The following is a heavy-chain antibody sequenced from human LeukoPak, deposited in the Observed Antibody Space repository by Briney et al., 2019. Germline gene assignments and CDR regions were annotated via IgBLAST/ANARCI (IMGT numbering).Heavy chain of an antibody. Sequence: GGSLRLSCAVSGFMFREYGMHWVRQTPDKGLEWVAVISYDGSNKYYADSVKGRFTISRDNSKNTLYLQMNSLRAEDTAVYYCAREGPSQIGGWDYWGQGTLVTVSS. CDR3: AREGPSQIGGWDY. V-gene: IGHV3-30*19. CDR1: GFMFREYG. D-gene: IGHD3-16*01. J-gene: IGHJ4*02. CDR2: ISYDGSNK.